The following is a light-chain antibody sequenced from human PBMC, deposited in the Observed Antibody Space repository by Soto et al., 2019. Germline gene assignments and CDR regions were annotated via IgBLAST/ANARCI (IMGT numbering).Light chain of an antibody. V-gene: IGKV3-15*01. CDR2: GAS. Sequence: EIVMTQSPATLSVSPGERATLSCRASQGVSSNLAWYQQKPGQGPRLLIYGASTRATGIPARFNGSGSGTEFTLTISSLQPEDFAVYYCQQYHNWPTFGLGTKVEIK. CDR3: QQYHNWPT. CDR1: QGVSSN. J-gene: IGKJ1*01.